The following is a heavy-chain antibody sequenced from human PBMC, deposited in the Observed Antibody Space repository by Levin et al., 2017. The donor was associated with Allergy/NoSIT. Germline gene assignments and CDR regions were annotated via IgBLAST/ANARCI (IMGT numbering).Heavy chain of an antibody. CDR3: ARDRSTREYYYYGMDV. CDR2: ISSSSSYI. V-gene: IGHV3-21*01. CDR1: GFTFSSYS. J-gene: IGHJ6*02. Sequence: GGSLRLSCAASGFTFSSYSMNWVRQAPGKGLEWVSSISSSSSYIYYADSVKGRFTISRDNAKNSLYLQMNSLRAEDTAVYYCARDRSTREYYYYGMDVWGQGTTVTVSS. D-gene: IGHD1-26*01.